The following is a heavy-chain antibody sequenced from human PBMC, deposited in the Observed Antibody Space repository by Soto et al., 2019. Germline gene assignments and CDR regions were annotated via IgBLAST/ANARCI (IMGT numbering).Heavy chain of an antibody. CDR1: GFTFSSYA. Sequence: SGGSLRLSCTASGFTFSSYAMHWVRQAPGKGLEWVAVISYDGSNKYYADSVKGRFTISRDNSKNTLYLQMNSLRAEDTAVYYCAKDRKLYSSSAYYFDYWGQGTLVTVSS. V-gene: IGHV3-30*04. J-gene: IGHJ4*02. CDR3: AKDRKLYSSSAYYFDY. D-gene: IGHD6-13*01. CDR2: ISYDGSNK.